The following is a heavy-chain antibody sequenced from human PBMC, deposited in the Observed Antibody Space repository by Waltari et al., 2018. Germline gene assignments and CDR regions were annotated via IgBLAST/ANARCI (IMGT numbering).Heavy chain of an antibody. CDR3: ALGYEQWLVPGWFDP. CDR1: GYTFTSYG. J-gene: IGHJ5*02. CDR2: ISAYNGNT. Sequence: QVQLVQSGAEVKKPGASVKVSCKASGYTFTSYGISWVRQAPGQGLEWMGWISAYNGNTNCAQKLQGRVTMTTDTSTRTAYMELRSLRSDDTAVYYCALGYEQWLVPGWFDPWGQGTLVTVSS. V-gene: IGHV1-18*01. D-gene: IGHD6-19*01.